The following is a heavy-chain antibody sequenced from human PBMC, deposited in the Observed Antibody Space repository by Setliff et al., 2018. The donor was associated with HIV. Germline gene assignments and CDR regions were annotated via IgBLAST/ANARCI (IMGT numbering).Heavy chain of an antibody. CDR3: ARGLYYDSKSLDY. V-gene: IGHV4-39*07. CDR1: GGSISSSSYY. D-gene: IGHD3-22*01. CDR2: MYYGGST. Sequence: ETLSLPCTVSGGSISSSSYYWGWIRQSPGKGLEWIGSMYYGGSTFYNPSLKSRVTISEDTSKNQVSLKLSSMTAADTAIYYCARGLYYDSKSLDYWGQGTLVTVSS. J-gene: IGHJ4*02.